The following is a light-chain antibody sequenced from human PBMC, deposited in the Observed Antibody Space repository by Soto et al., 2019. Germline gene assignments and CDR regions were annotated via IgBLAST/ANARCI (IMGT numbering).Light chain of an antibody. CDR3: AAWDDSLNGPA. Sequence: QSVLTQPPSASGTPGQRVTVSCSGTYSNIGINDVHWYRQLSGTAPQILIYDTRQRATGVPDRFSGSRSGTSASLVISGLQTEDEADYHCAAWDDSLNGPAFGGGTKLTVL. CDR2: DTR. V-gene: IGLV1-44*01. J-gene: IGLJ2*01. CDR1: YSNIGIND.